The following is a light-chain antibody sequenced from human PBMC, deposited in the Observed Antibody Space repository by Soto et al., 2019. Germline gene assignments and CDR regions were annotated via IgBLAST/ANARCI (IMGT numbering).Light chain of an antibody. CDR1: QSVSSY. J-gene: IGKJ4*01. CDR3: QQRSNWPPPLT. CDR2: DAS. V-gene: IGKV3-11*01. Sequence: EIVLTQSPATLSLSPGERATLSCRASQSVSSYLAWYQQKPGQAPRLLIYDASNRATGIPARFSGSGSGTDFTLTISSLESEDFAVYYCQQRSNWPPPLTFGGGTKVDIK.